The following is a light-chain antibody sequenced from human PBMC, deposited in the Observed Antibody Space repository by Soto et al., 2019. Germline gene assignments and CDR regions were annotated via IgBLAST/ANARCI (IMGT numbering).Light chain of an antibody. CDR3: SSYASSTTVL. CDR2: EVS. J-gene: IGLJ2*01. V-gene: IGLV2-14*01. CDR1: SSDVGGYNY. Sequence: QSALTQPASVSGSPGQSITISCTGTSSDVGGYNYVSWYQHHPGKAPKLMIYEVSNRPSGVSNRFSGSNSGNTASLTISGLQAEDEADYYCSSYASSTTVLFGGGTKLTVL.